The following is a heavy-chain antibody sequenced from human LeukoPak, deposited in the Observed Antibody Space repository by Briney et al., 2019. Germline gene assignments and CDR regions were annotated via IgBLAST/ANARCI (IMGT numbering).Heavy chain of an antibody. Sequence: PSETLSLTCTVSGGSISRYYWSWIRQPPGKGLEWIGYKDYSGSTNYNRSLKSRVTISVDTSKNQFSLKLSSVTAADTAMYYCVKSGGYGLIDYWGQGTRVTVSS. V-gene: IGHV4-59*08. D-gene: IGHD1-26*01. CDR3: VKSGGYGLIDY. CDR1: GGSISRYY. J-gene: IGHJ4*02. CDR2: KDYSGST.